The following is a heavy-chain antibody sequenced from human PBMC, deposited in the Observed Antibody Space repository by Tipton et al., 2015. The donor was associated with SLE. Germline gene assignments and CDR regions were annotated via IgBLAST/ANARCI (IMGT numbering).Heavy chain of an antibody. CDR2: IYYSGST. J-gene: IGHJ4*02. V-gene: IGHV4-61*05. CDR1: GGSISSSSYY. D-gene: IGHD6-13*01. CDR3: ARGGTSSWEYFDY. Sequence: TLSLTCTVSGGSISSSSYYWGWIRQPPGKGLEWIGYIYYSGSTNYNPSLKSRVTISVDTSKNQFSLKLSSVTAADTAVYYCARGGTSSWEYFDYWGQGTLVTVSS.